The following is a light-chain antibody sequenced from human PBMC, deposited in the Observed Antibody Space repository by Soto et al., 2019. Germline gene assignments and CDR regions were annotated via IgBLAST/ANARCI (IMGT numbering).Light chain of an antibody. Sequence: EIVLTQSPGTLSLSPGERTTVSCRASQSVSNNYLAWYQQKPGQAPRLLIYGASNRATGIPDRFSGSGSGTDFTLTISRLEPEDLAVYYCQQYGSSGTFGQGTKVDIK. CDR1: QSVSNNY. J-gene: IGKJ1*01. CDR3: QQYGSSGT. V-gene: IGKV3-20*01. CDR2: GAS.